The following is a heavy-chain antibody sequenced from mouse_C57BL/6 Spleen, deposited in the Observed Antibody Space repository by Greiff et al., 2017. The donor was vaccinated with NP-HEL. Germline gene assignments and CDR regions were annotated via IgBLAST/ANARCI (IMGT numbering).Heavy chain of an antibody. CDR3: ARITTVVATSGYFDY. Sequence: DVQLQESGAELVKPGASVKLSCTASGFNIKDYYMHWVKQRTEQGLEWIGRIDPEDGETKYAPKFQGKATITADTSSNTAYLQLSSLTSEDTAVYYCARITTVVATSGYFDYWGQGTTLTVSS. V-gene: IGHV14-2*01. J-gene: IGHJ2*01. CDR1: GFNIKDYY. D-gene: IGHD1-1*01. CDR2: IDPEDGET.